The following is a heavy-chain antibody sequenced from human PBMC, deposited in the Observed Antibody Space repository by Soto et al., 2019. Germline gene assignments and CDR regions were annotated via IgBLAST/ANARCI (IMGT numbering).Heavy chain of an antibody. V-gene: IGHV4-31*03. D-gene: IGHD3-3*01. CDR2: IYYSGST. J-gene: IGHJ4*02. CDR3: ARGGITLFGVVLPLDY. CDR1: GGSISSGGYY. Sequence: QVQLQESGPGLVKPSQTLSLTCTVSGGSISSGGYYWSWIRQHPGKGLEWIGYIYYSGSTYYNPSLKSRVTISVDTSKNQFSLKLSSVTAADTAVYYCARGGITLFGVVLPLDYWGQGTLVTVSS.